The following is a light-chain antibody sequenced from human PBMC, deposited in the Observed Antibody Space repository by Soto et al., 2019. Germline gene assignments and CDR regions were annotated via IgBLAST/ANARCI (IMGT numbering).Light chain of an antibody. V-gene: IGLV2-14*01. J-gene: IGLJ1*01. CDR3: SSYARSSLYV. Sequence: QSALTQPASVSGSPGQSITISCTGTSSDVGGYNYVSWYQQHPGKAPKLMIYDVSNRPSGVSNRFSGSKSGNTASLTIAGLQAEGEADYYCSSYARSSLYVFGTGTQLTVL. CDR2: DVS. CDR1: SSDVGGYNY.